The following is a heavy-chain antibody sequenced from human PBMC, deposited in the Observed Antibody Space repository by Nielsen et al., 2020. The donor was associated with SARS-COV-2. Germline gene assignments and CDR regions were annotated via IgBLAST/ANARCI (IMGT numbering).Heavy chain of an antibody. J-gene: IGHJ6*02. CDR1: GFSFNTHA. Sequence: GGSLRLSCAASGFSFNTHAMDWVRQAPGKGLEWVSGISGRGHKSFYADSVKGRFTISRDNSKNTVYLQMHSLRAEDTAVYYCARDIRPVHYDILTGYYTGYYGMDVWGQGTTVTVSS. V-gene: IGHV3-23*01. CDR3: ARDIRPVHYDILTGYYTGYYGMDV. CDR2: ISGRGHKS. D-gene: IGHD3-9*01.